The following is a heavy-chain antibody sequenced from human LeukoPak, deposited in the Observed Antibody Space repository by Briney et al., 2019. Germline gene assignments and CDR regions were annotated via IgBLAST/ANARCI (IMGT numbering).Heavy chain of an antibody. J-gene: IGHJ3*02. CDR1: GFTFSGSA. CDR2: IRSKANSYAT. V-gene: IGHV3-73*01. CDR3: TNQNCGGDCYSAPGDAFDI. D-gene: IGHD2-21*02. Sequence: PGGSLRLSCAASGFTFSGSAMHWVRQASAKGLEWVGRIRSKANSYATAYAASVKGRFTISRDDSKNTAYLQMNSLKTEDTAVYYCTNQNCGGDCYSAPGDAFDIWGQGTMVTVSS.